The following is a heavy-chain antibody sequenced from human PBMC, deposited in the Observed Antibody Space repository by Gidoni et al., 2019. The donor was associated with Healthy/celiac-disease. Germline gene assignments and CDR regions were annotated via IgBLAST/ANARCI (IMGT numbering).Heavy chain of an antibody. CDR3: ASMTTVVTRPVDY. CDR1: GFPVSSNY. V-gene: IGHV3-53*01. Sequence: EVQLVESGGGLIQPGGSLRLSCAASGFPVSSNYMSWVRQAPGKGLEWVSVIYSGGSTYYADSVKGRFTISRDNSKNTLYLQMNSLRAEDTAVYYCASMTTVVTRPVDYWGQGTLVTVSS. D-gene: IGHD4-17*01. J-gene: IGHJ4*02. CDR2: IYSGGST.